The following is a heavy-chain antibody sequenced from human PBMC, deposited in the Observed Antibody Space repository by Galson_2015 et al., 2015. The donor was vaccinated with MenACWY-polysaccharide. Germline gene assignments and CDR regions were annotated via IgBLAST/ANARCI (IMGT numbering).Heavy chain of an antibody. CDR1: GYTFTSYE. J-gene: IGHJ4*02. D-gene: IGHD5-18*01. CDR3: ARAGYKASDY. V-gene: IGHV1-8*01. CDR2: MNPNSGNI. Sequence: SVKVSCKASGYTFTSYEINWVRQAPGQGLEWMGWMNPNSGNIGYAQKFLGKFTMTRDTSIGTAYMELNDLRPEHTAVYYCARAGYKASDYCGQGTLVPVSS.